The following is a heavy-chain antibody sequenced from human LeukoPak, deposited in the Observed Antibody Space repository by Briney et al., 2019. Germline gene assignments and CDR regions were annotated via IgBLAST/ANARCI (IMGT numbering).Heavy chain of an antibody. Sequence: ASVKVSCKASGFTFTSSAMQWVRQARGQRLEWIGWIVVGSGNTNYAQKFQERVTITRDMSTSTAYMELSSLRSEDTAVYYCAAALGDGDTAIFDYWGHGTLVTVSS. CDR3: AAALGDGDTAIFDY. CDR2: IVVGSGNT. J-gene: IGHJ4*01. CDR1: GFTFTSSA. D-gene: IGHD5-18*01. V-gene: IGHV1-58*02.